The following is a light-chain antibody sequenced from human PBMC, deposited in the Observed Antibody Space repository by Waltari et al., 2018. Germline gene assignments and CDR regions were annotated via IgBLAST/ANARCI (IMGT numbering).Light chain of an antibody. CDR2: DAS. Sequence: EIVLAQSPATLSLSPGDRATLPCRASQSVSSNLVWYKQRPGQAPMLLIYDASTRATGIPARFSGSGSETDFTLTISGLEPEDFAVYYCHQRSDWPLTFGPGTKVDL. CDR1: QSVSSN. V-gene: IGKV3-11*01. J-gene: IGKJ3*01. CDR3: HQRSDWPLT.